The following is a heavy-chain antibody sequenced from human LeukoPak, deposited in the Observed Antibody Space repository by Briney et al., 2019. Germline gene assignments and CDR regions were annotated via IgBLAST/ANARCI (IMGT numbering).Heavy chain of an antibody. CDR1: GFTFSSYE. CDR2: ITSGVTST. CDR3: VVHSATSCY. V-gene: IGHV3-48*03. D-gene: IGHD1-26*01. J-gene: IGHJ4*02. Sequence: TGGSLRLSCATSGFTFSSYEMNWVRQAPGKGLEWISYITSGVTSTYYADSVKGRFTISRDNGKTALSLQMNSLRAEDTAVYYCVVHSATSCYWGQGTLVTVSS.